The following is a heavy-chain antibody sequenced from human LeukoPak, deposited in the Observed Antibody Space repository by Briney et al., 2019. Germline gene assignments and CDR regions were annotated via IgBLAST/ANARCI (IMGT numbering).Heavy chain of an antibody. CDR1: GGSISSGSYY. V-gene: IGHV4-61*10. Sequence: PSETLSLTFTVSGGSISSGSYYWSWIRQPAGKGLEWIGYIYYSGSTNYNPSLKSRVTISVDTSKNQFSLKLSSVTAADTAVYYCARVDSGYVDYWGQGTLVTVSS. CDR2: IYYSGST. CDR3: ARVDSGYVDY. J-gene: IGHJ4*02. D-gene: IGHD3-22*01.